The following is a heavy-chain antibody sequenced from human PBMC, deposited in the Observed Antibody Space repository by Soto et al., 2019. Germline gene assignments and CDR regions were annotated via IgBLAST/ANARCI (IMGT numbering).Heavy chain of an antibody. J-gene: IGHJ4*02. CDR3: ARGSSSLTSFDY. Sequence: PVGSLRLSSASSGFTFSSYAMSWVRQPRGKGLECGAVISYDENNKYYADSVKGRFPISRDKSKNTLYLQMYSLRAEDTAVYYCARGSSSLTSFDYWGQGSLVTVSA. CDR2: ISYDENNK. D-gene: IGHD2-2*01. CDR1: GFTFSSYA. V-gene: IGHV3-30-3*01.